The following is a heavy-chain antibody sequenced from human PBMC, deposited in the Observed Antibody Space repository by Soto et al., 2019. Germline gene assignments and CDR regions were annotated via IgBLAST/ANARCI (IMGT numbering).Heavy chain of an antibody. CDR1: GYTFSSYG. Sequence: VQLVQSGAEVKRPGASVKVSCKTSGYTFSSYGINWVRQAPEEGLDWVGWISGSNDDTDYAQKFHGRVTLTTDTSTRTAYMELRSLSSDDTAVYYCARLAAGGTGMRYWGQGTQVTVSS. CDR2: ISGSNDDT. D-gene: IGHD6-13*01. CDR3: ARLAAGGTGMRY. V-gene: IGHV1-18*01. J-gene: IGHJ4*02.